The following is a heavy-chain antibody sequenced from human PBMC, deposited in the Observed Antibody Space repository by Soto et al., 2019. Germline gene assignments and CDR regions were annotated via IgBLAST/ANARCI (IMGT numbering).Heavy chain of an antibody. CDR2: ISSSGSTI. D-gene: IGHD6-19*01. J-gene: IGHJ4*02. V-gene: IGHV3-11*01. CDR3: ARDYFSGWADY. Sequence: GGSLRLSCAASGFSFSDYYMSWIRQAPGKGLEWVSYISSSGSTIYYADSVKGRFTISRDNAKNSLYLQMSSLRAEDTAVYYCARDYFSGWADYWGQGTLVTVSS. CDR1: GFSFSDYY.